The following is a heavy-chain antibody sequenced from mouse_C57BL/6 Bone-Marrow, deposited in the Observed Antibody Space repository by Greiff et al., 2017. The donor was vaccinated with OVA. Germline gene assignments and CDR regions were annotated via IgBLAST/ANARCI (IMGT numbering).Heavy chain of an antibody. V-gene: IGHV5-9-1*02. J-gene: IGHJ2*01. Sequence: EVMLVESGEGLVKPGGSLKLSCAASGFTFSSYAMSWVRQTPEKRLEWVAYISSGGDYIYYADTVKGRFTISRDNARNTLYLQMSSLKSEDTAMYYCTNIYYSYYLDYWGQGTTLTVSS. CDR3: TNIYYSYYLDY. D-gene: IGHD2-1*01. CDR1: GFTFSSYA. CDR2: ISSGGDYI.